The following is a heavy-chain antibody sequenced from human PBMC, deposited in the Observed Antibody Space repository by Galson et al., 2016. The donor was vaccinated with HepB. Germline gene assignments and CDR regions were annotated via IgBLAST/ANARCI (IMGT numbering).Heavy chain of an antibody. D-gene: IGHD5-12*01. V-gene: IGHV2-5*02. J-gene: IGHJ4*02. CDR1: GFGLNTHGVG. CDR3: ARRQVVSHTGFFDS. Sequence: PALVKPTQTLTLTCTLSGFGLNTHGVGVAWIRQLPGKALEWLAPVYWDGEERYNPSLKSRLTISRDTSKNQVVVTMTDMQPVDAGTYFCARRQVVSHTGFFDSWSQGTLVTVSS. CDR2: VYWDGEE.